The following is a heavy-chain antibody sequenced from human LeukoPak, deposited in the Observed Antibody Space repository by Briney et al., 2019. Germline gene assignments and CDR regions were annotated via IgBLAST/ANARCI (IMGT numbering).Heavy chain of an antibody. CDR1: SGSISSYY. CDR2: IYSSGST. V-gene: IGHV4-4*07. Sequence: SETLSLTCNVSSGSISSYYWSWIRQPAGKRLEWIGRIYSSGSTTYNPSLKNRVTMSLDTSKNQFSLKLTSVTAADTAVYYCARGSSGYCYGWGQGTLVTVSS. J-gene: IGHJ4*02. CDR3: ARGSSGYCYG. D-gene: IGHD3-22*01.